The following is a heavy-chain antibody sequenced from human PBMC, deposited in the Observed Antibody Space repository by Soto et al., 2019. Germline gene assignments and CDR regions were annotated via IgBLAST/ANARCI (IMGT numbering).Heavy chain of an antibody. CDR2: IIPIFDTA. Sequence: SVKVSCTASGCTFSSYAISWLRQAPGQGLEWMGGIIPIFDTANYAQKFQGRVTITADESTSTAYMELSSLRSVDTAVYYCARVLYYGMLTGSNNYFYSGMDGWRHGTTIT. D-gene: IGHD3-9*01. CDR1: GCTFSSYA. V-gene: IGHV1-69*13. CDR3: ARVLYYGMLTGSNNYFYSGMDG. J-gene: IGHJ6*01.